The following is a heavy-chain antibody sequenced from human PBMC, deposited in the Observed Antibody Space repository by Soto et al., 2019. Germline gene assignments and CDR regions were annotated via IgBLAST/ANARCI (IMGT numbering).Heavy chain of an antibody. Sequence: SETLSLTCTVSGGSIISYYWSWIRQPPGKGLEWIGYIYYSGSTNYNPSLKSRVTISVDTSKNQFSLKLSSVTAADTAVYYCARGADIVVVTATDYYGMDVWGQGTTVTVSS. J-gene: IGHJ6*02. V-gene: IGHV4-59*01. D-gene: IGHD2-21*02. CDR3: ARGADIVVVTATDYYGMDV. CDR1: GGSIISYY. CDR2: IYYSGST.